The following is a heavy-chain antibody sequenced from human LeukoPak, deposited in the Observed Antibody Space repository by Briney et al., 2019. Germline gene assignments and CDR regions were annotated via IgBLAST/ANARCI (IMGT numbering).Heavy chain of an antibody. D-gene: IGHD2-21*02. CDR2: ISSTGNT. CDR1: GGSISPYF. V-gene: IGHV4-4*07. CDR3: ARDRVHDSDY. Sequence: SETLSLTCTVSGGSISPYFWSWIRQPAGKGLEYLGRISSTGNTNYNPSLRSRVTMSVDTSKNQFPLNLRSVTAADTAVYYCARDRVHDSDYWGQGILVIVSS. J-gene: IGHJ4*02.